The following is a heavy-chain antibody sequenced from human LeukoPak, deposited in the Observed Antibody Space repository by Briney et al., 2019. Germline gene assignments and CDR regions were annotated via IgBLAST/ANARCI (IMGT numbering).Heavy chain of an antibody. Sequence: GGSLRLSCTASGFTFSDCDMNWVRQAPGKGLEWVSSISYRTSPIYYAESVKGRFTISRDNAKNSLYLQMNSLRAEDTAVYYCARSTGYSGYAYWGQGTLVTVSS. CDR1: GFTFSDCD. J-gene: IGHJ4*02. D-gene: IGHD5-12*01. CDR3: ARSTGYSGYAY. CDR2: ISYRTSPI. V-gene: IGHV3-21*01.